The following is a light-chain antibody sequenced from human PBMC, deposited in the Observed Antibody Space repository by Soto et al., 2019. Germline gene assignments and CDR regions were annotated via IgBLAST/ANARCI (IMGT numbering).Light chain of an antibody. CDR1: QGISSW. J-gene: IGKJ1*01. CDR2: KAS. CDR3: QHYNSYSEA. Sequence: DIQITQSPSTLSASVGDRVTITCRASQGISSWLAWYQQKPGKAPKLLIYKASTLKSGVPSRFSGSGSGTEFTLTISSLQPDDFATYYCQHYNSYSEAFGQGTKV. V-gene: IGKV1-5*03.